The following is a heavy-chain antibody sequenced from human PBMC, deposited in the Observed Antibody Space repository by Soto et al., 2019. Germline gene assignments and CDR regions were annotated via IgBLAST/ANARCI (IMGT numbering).Heavy chain of an antibody. J-gene: IGHJ4*02. CDR1: GFTFENYG. D-gene: IGHD4-17*01. Sequence: EVQMVESGGGVVRPGGSLRLSCAASGFTFENYGMSWVRQVPGKGLEWVAGIHWNGGDTDYADSVKGRFTISRDNAKNSLYLQMNNLRAEDTALYLCARVGDDYGDYPTSPFDYGGQGTLVTISS. CDR3: ARVGDDYGDYPTSPFDY. V-gene: IGHV3-20*01. CDR2: IHWNGGDT.